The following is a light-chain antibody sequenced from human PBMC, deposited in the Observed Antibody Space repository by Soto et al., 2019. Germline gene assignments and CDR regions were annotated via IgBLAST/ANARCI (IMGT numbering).Light chain of an antibody. CDR1: QSLLHKNGFNF. Sequence: DVVMTQSPLSLPVTPGEPASISCRSSQSLLHKNGFNFLVWYLQKPGQSPQLLISLGSTRASVVPDWCSGSGSGNDFTMKSSRVQAEDVGLYYCMRTLQTPDFGQGTKLEIK. CDR2: LGS. V-gene: IGKV2-28*01. J-gene: IGKJ2*01. CDR3: MRTLQTPD.